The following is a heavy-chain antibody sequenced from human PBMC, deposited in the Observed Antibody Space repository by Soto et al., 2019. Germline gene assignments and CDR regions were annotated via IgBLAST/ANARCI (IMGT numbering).Heavy chain of an antibody. Sequence: GGSLRLSCAASGFTFNNYAMSWVRQAPGKGLEWVSSISAGSTYYADSVKGRFIISRDSSKNTLYLQMNSLRAEDTAVYFCAKEISSMWFPLDSWGQGTLVTVSS. CDR2: ISAGST. CDR3: AKEISSMWFPLDS. J-gene: IGHJ4*02. CDR1: GFTFNNYA. V-gene: IGHV3-23*01. D-gene: IGHD3-3*02.